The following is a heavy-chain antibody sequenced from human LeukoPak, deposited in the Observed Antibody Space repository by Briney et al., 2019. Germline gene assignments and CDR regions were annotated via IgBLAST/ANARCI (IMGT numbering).Heavy chain of an antibody. Sequence: SETLSLTRAVYGGSFSGYYWSWIRQPPGKGLEWIGEINHSGSTNYNPSLKSRVTISVDTSKNQFSLKLSSVTAADTAVYYCARGRARRYCSSTSCYGGDFDYWGQGTLVTVSS. D-gene: IGHD2-2*01. CDR1: GGSFSGYY. CDR3: ARGRARRYCSSTSCYGGDFDY. CDR2: INHSGST. J-gene: IGHJ4*02. V-gene: IGHV4-34*01.